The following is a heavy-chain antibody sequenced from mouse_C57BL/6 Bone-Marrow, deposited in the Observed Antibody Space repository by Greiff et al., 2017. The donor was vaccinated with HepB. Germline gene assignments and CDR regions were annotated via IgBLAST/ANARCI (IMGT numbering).Heavy chain of an antibody. CDR3: ARTSYDSDYYAMDY. CDR1: GYSFTGYY. D-gene: IGHD2-12*01. J-gene: IGHJ4*01. CDR2: INPSTGGT. V-gene: IGHV1-42*01. Sequence: VQLQQSGPELVKPGASVKISCKASGYSFTGYYMNWVKQSPEKSLEWIGEINPSTGGTTYNQKFKAKATMTVDKSSSTAYMQLKSLTSEDSAVYYCARTSYDSDYYAMDYWGQGTSVTVSS.